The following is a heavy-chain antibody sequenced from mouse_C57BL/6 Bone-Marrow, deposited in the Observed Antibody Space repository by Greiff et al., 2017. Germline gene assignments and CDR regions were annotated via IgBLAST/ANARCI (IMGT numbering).Heavy chain of an antibody. CDR2: IHPNSGST. V-gene: IGHV1-64*01. D-gene: IGHD1-1*01. CDR1: GYTFTSYW. J-gene: IGHJ1*03. CDR3: ARDYYGSSYLLTRYFDV. Sequence: QVQLQQPGAELVKPGASVKLSCKASGYTFTSYWMHWVKQRPGQGLEWIGMIHPNSGSTNYNEKFKSKATLTVDKSSSTAYMQLSSLTSEDSAVYYCARDYYGSSYLLTRYFDVCGTGTTVTVSS.